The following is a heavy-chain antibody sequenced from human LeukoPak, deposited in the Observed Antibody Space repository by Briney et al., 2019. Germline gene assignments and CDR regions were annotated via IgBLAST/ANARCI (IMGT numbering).Heavy chain of an antibody. Sequence: GGSLRLSCAASGFIFSSYWMSWVRQAPGKGLEWVANIQQDGSEEYYVDSVKGRFTISRDNAKNSLYLQMNSLRAEDTAVYYCARTYGDYFDYWGQGTLVTVSS. V-gene: IGHV3-7*01. J-gene: IGHJ4*02. CDR3: ARTYGDYFDY. D-gene: IGHD4-17*01. CDR1: GFIFSSYW. CDR2: IQQDGSEE.